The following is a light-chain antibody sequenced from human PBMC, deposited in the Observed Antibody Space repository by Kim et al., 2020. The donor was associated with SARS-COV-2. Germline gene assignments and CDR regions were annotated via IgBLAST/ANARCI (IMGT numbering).Light chain of an antibody. CDR3: CSSEDDIRV. V-gene: IGLV2-23*02. J-gene: IGLJ3*02. CDR1: SSGIGTYNL. Sequence: PGQSITISCTGTSSGIGTYNLVSWYQQHPGKAPKLIIYEVSKRPSGVSNRFSGSKSGNTASLTISGLQAEDEGDYYCCSSEDDIRVFGGGTKVTVL. CDR2: EVS.